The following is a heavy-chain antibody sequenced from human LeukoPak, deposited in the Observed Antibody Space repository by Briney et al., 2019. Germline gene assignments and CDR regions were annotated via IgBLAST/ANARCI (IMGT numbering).Heavy chain of an antibody. CDR1: SGSINTPNYY. CDR3: ARQRLGVRGVMRRYYFDY. CDR2: IFYSGGT. J-gene: IGHJ4*02. Sequence: SETLSLTCTVSSGSINTPNYYWGWIRQTPGKGLEWIGNIFYSGGTYYSPSLTSRVTISLDTSRNQFSLKLNSVTAADTAVYYCARQRLGVRGVMRRYYFDYWGQGTLVTVSS. D-gene: IGHD3-10*01. V-gene: IGHV4-39*07.